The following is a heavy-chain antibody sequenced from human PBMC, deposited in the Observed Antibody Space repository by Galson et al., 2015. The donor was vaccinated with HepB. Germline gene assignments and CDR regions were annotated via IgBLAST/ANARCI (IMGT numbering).Heavy chain of an antibody. D-gene: IGHD2-2*01. Sequence: SLRLSCAASGFNFTIYWMSWVRQAPGKGLEWVANIKQDGSVKFYVDSVKGRFTISRDNARNSLSLQMNSLRAEDTAVYYCARGEYCSSTSCRPFYYYGMDVWGQGTTVTVSS. CDR3: ARGEYCSSTSCRPFYYYGMDV. CDR2: IKQDGSVK. V-gene: IGHV3-7*03. J-gene: IGHJ6*02. CDR1: GFNFTIYW.